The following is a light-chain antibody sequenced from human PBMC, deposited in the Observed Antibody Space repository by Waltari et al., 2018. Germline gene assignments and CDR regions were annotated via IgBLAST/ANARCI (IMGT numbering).Light chain of an antibody. V-gene: IGLV3-1*01. Sequence: SYELTQAPSVSVSPGQTASIPCSGDKLGDKYLNWYQPKPGQSPVLVIYQNSKRRSGIPERFSGSISRKTATLTISAAQAMDEADYYCQAWDSGTVVFGGGTKLTVL. CDR3: QAWDSGTVV. J-gene: IGLJ2*01. CDR2: QNS. CDR1: KLGDKY.